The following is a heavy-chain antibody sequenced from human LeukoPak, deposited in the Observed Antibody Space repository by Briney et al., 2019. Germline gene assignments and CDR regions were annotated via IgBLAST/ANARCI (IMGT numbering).Heavy chain of an antibody. CDR2: ISGGGDT. Sequence: GGSPRLSCAASGFIFSSYAMSWVRQAPGKGLEWVSTISGGGDTYYPDSVKGRFTVSRDNSKNTLYVQMNSLRAEDTAVYYCAKGLTGHDYWGQGTLVTVSS. CDR1: GFIFSSYA. J-gene: IGHJ4*02. D-gene: IGHD7-27*01. V-gene: IGHV3-23*01. CDR3: AKGLTGHDY.